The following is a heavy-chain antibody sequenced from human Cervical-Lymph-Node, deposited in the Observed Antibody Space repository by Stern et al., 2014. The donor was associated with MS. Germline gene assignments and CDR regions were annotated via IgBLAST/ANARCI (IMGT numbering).Heavy chain of an antibody. CDR2: VYPGDSDT. Sequence: VQLVESGAEMKKPGESLKISCKASGYSFTSYWIAWVRQMPGKGLEWMGIVYPGDSDTRYNRAFQGQITISADKSTNTAYLQWNSLQASDSGIYYCARQSSTGWSAFDPWGQGTPVTVSS. J-gene: IGHJ5*02. D-gene: IGHD6-19*01. V-gene: IGHV5-51*01. CDR1: GYSFTSYW. CDR3: ARQSSTGWSAFDP.